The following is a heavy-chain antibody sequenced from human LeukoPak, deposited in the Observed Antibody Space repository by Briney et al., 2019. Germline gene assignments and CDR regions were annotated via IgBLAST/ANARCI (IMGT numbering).Heavy chain of an antibody. CDR3: ARGPGVLLDYYYYMDV. J-gene: IGHJ6*03. CDR2: IYSSGST. Sequence: SETLSLTCTVSGGSIDSSSYYRGWIRQPPGKGLEWIGSIYSSGSTYYNPSLKSRVTISVDTSKNQFSLRLSSVTAADTAVYYCARGPGVLLDYYYYMDVWGKGTTVTVSS. V-gene: IGHV4-39*01. D-gene: IGHD2-8*02. CDR1: GGSIDSSSYY.